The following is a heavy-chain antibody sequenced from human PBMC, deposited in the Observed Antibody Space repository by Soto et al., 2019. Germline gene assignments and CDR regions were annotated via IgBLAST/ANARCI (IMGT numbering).Heavy chain of an antibody. J-gene: IGHJ5*02. Sequence: EVQVLESGGGLVQPGGSLRLYCIASGLTLSNYAMTWVRQAPGRGQEWVSTVTGSGSTYYADSVKGRFTIFRDNSKNILYLQMNSLRAEDTAIYYCAKSLRTTAATGYWFDPWGQGSQVTVSS. D-gene: IGHD4-17*01. CDR3: AKSLRTTAATGYWFDP. CDR1: GLTLSNYA. V-gene: IGHV3-23*01. CDR2: VTGSGST.